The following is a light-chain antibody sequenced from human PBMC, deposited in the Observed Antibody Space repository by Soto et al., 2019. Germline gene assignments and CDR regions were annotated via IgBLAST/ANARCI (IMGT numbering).Light chain of an antibody. J-gene: IGLJ2*01. Sequence: QPVLTQPPSVSAAPGQKVTISCSGSSSNIGNNYVSWYQQLPGTAPKLLIHDNNKRPSGIPDRFSGSKSGTSATLGITGLQTGDEADYYCGTWDSSLSGVVFGGGTKVTVL. CDR2: DNN. CDR1: SSNIGNNY. V-gene: IGLV1-51*01. CDR3: GTWDSSLSGVV.